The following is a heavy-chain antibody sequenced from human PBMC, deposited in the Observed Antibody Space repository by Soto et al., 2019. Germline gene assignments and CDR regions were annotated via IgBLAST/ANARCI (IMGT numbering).Heavy chain of an antibody. D-gene: IGHD3-22*01. CDR2: IYYSGST. V-gene: IGHV4-39*01. CDR1: GGSITSSSYY. CDR3: MLGSGWKDFDY. J-gene: IGHJ4*02. Sequence: SETLSLTCTVSGGSITSSSYYWGWIRQPPGKGLEWIGNIYYSGSTYYNPSLKSRVTISVDTSKNQFSLKLSSVTAADTAVYYCMLGSGWKDFDYWGQGTLITVSS.